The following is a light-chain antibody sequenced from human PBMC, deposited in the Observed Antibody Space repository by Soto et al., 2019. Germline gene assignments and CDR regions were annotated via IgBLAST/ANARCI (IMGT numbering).Light chain of an antibody. V-gene: IGKV3-20*01. CDR3: QQSGRP. CDR1: QSVSSSY. CDR2: GAS. J-gene: IGKJ1*01. Sequence: DIVLTQSPCTLSSSPGERATLSCRASQSVSSSYLAWYQQKPGQTPRLLIHGASSRATGIPDRFSGSGSGTDFTLTISRLEPEDSAVYYCQQSGRPFGQGTKVDIK.